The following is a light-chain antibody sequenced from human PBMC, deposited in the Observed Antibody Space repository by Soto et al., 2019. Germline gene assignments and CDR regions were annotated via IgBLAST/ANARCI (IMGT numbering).Light chain of an antibody. Sequence: QLVLTQPPSVSGAPGQRVTISCTGTSSNIGAGYDVHWYQQLPGTAPRLLIYANNNRPSGVPDRFSASKSGTSASLAITGLQAEDEADYFCQSFDNSHAVFGGGTQLTVL. CDR1: SSNIGAGYD. CDR3: QSFDNSHAV. V-gene: IGLV1-40*01. CDR2: ANN. J-gene: IGLJ2*01.